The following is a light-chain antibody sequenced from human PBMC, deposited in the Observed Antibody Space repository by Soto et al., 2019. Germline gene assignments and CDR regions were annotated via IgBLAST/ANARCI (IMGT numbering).Light chain of an antibody. J-gene: IGKJ1*01. Sequence: EVVLTQSPVTLSLSPGERATLSCRTNQSVSSNYLAWYHQKPGQAPRLLIYGASSRATGIPDRFSGSGSGTDFTLTISRLEPEDFAVYYCQQYGSLLRTFGQGTKVDIK. V-gene: IGKV3-20*01. CDR1: QSVSSNY. CDR3: QQYGSLLRT. CDR2: GAS.